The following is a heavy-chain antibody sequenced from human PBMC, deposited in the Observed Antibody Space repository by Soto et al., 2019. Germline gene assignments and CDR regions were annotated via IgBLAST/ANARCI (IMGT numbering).Heavy chain of an antibody. D-gene: IGHD6-19*01. CDR2: IDPSDSYT. CDR1: GYSFTSYL. J-gene: IGHJ4*02. CDR3: ARVAVGSYFDY. V-gene: IGHV5-10-1*01. Sequence: PGESLKISFKGSGYSFTSYLISWVRQMPVKGLEWMGRIDPSDSYTNYSPSFQGHVTISADKSISTAYLQWSSLKDSDTAMYYCARVAVGSYFDYLGQGTLVAVSS.